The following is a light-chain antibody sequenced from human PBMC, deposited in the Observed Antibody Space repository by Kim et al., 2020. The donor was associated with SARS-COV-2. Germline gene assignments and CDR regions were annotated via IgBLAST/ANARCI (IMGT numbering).Light chain of an antibody. Sequence: SPGEGATLSCRASQSVSSSYLAWYQQKPGQAPRLLIYGASSRATGIPDRFSGSGSGTDFTLTISRLEPEDFAVYYCQQYGSSPGVTFGQGTKLEI. J-gene: IGKJ2*01. V-gene: IGKV3-20*01. CDR2: GAS. CDR1: QSVSSSY. CDR3: QQYGSSPGVT.